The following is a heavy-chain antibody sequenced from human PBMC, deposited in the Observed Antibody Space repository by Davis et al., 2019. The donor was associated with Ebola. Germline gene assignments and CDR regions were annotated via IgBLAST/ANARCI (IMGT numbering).Heavy chain of an antibody. Sequence: GGSLRLSCKGSGYSFTSYWIGWVRQMPGKGLEWMGIIYPGDSYTNYSPSFQGHVTISADKSISTAYLQWSSLKASDTAMYYCARLGYYGSGSYLGYGMDVWGQGTTVTVSS. CDR1: GYSFTSYW. V-gene: IGHV5-10-1*01. CDR2: IYPGDSYT. D-gene: IGHD3-10*01. J-gene: IGHJ6*02. CDR3: ARLGYYGSGSYLGYGMDV.